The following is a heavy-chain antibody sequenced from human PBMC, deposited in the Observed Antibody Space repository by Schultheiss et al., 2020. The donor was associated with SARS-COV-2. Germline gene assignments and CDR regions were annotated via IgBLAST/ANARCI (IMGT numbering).Heavy chain of an antibody. Sequence: GESLKISCAASGFTFSSYAMHWVRQAPGKGLEWVAVISYDGSNKYYADSVKGRFTISRDNAKNSLYLQMNSLRAEDTAVYYCARDWGIAAAGTFQEFDPWGQGTLVTVSS. J-gene: IGHJ5*02. V-gene: IGHV3-30*04. CDR1: GFTFSSYA. CDR3: ARDWGIAAAGTFQEFDP. D-gene: IGHD6-13*01. CDR2: ISYDGSNK.